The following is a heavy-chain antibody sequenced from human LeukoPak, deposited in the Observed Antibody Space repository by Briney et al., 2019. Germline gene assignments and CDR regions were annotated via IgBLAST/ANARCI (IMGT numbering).Heavy chain of an antibody. Sequence: GGSLRLSCAASGLTFSSYAMHWVRQAPGKGLEYVSAISTNGVGTYYANSVKGRFTISRDNSKNTLYLQMGSLRPEDMVVYYCARYTSGSCYDYWGRGTLVTVSS. D-gene: IGHD3-10*01. CDR3: ARYTSGSCYDY. CDR1: GLTFSSYA. J-gene: IGHJ4*02. V-gene: IGHV3-64*01. CDR2: ISTNGVGT.